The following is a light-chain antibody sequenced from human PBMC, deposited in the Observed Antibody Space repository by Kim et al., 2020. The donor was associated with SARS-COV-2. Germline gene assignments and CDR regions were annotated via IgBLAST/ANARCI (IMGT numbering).Light chain of an antibody. CDR1: SLRSYY. V-gene: IGLV3-19*01. Sequence: LEQTVRITCQGDSLRSYYASWYQQKPGQAPVLVIYGTNNRPSGIPDRSAGSSSVNTASLTITGAQAEDASVYYCNSRDSSGNHVVFGGGTQLTVL. CDR2: GTN. J-gene: IGLJ2*01. CDR3: NSRDSSGNHVV.